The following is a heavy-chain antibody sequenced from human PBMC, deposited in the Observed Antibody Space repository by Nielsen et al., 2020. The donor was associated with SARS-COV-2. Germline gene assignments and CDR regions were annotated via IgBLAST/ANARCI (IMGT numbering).Heavy chain of an antibody. CDR3: TRDYGGSCDY. V-gene: IGHV3-49*04. D-gene: IGHD4-17*01. J-gene: IGHJ4*02. Sequence: GSLRLSCTGSGFTFGDYAMTWVRQAPGKGLEWVGFIRSKAHGGTTEFAASVKGRFTLSRDDSKNIAYLQMNSLKTEDTAVYYCTRDYGGSCDYWGQGTLVTVSP. CDR1: GFTFGDYA. CDR2: IRSKAHGGTT.